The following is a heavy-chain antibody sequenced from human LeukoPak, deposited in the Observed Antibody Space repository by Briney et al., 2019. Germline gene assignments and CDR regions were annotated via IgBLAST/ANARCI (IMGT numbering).Heavy chain of an antibody. CDR1: GFTFSDYY. CDR3: ARAGITMVRGVNPPAYYYYYMDV. Sequence: GGSLRLSCAASGFTFSDYYMSWIRQAPGKGLEWVSYISSSGSTIYYADSVKGRFTISRDNAKNSLYLQMNSLRAEDTAVYYCARAGITMVRGVNPPAYYYYYMDVWGKGTTVTVSS. J-gene: IGHJ6*03. D-gene: IGHD3-10*01. CDR2: ISSSGSTI. V-gene: IGHV3-11*01.